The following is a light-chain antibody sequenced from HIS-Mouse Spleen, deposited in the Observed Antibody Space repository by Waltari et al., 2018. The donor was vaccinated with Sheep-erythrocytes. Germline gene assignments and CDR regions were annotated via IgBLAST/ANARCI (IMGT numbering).Light chain of an antibody. CDR3: CSYAGSYNHV. V-gene: IGLV1-47*01. Sequence: QSVLTQPPSASGTPGQRVTISCSGSSSNIGSNYVYWYQQLPGTAHKLLIYRNNQRPSGVPDRFSGSKSGTSASLTISGLQAEDEADYYCCSYAGSYNHVFATGTKVTVL. CDR1: SSNIGSNY. J-gene: IGLJ1*01. CDR2: RNN.